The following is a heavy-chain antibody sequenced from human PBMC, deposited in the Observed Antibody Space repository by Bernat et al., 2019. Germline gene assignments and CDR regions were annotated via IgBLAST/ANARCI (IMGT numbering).Heavy chain of an antibody. J-gene: IGHJ5*02. CDR1: GGSITSSSYY. CDR3: ARGSRRYSWFDP. CDR2: FYYTGGT. Sequence: QLQLQESGPGLVKPSETLSLTCTVSGGSITSSSYYWGWIRQAPGKGLEWVGSFYYTGGTYYNPSLHSRVTMSVDTSKNQFSLKLSSVTAADIAVYYCARGSRRYSWFDPWGQGTLATVSS. V-gene: IGHV4-39*01.